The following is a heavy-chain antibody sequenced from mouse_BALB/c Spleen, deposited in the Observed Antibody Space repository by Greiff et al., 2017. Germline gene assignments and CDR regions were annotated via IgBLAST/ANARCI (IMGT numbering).Heavy chain of an antibody. CDR2: IWSGGST. D-gene: IGHD2-2*01. J-gene: IGHJ2*01. Sequence: VQLQESGPGLVQPSQSLSITCPVSGFSLTSYGVHWVRQSPGKGLEWLGVIWSGGSTDYNAAFISRLSISKDNSKSQVFFKMNSLQANDTAIYYCARGGYDYFDYWGQGTTLTVSS. CDR3: ARGGYDYFDY. V-gene: IGHV2-2*02. CDR1: GFSLTSYG.